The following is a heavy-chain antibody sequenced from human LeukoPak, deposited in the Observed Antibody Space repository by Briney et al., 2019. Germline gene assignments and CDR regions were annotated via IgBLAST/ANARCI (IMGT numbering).Heavy chain of an antibody. D-gene: IGHD6-13*01. CDR2: GDYSGGT. V-gene: IGHV4-39*07. Sequence: PSETLSLTCTVSGDSFTSVTDYWAWIRQPPGKGLEWIASGDYSGGTYYNPSLESRVAISADTSKNQFSLKLSSVTAADTAVYYCARKIIAAAGTRRGYFDYWGQGTLVTVSS. CDR3: ARKIIAAAGTRRGYFDY. J-gene: IGHJ4*02. CDR1: GDSFTSVTDY.